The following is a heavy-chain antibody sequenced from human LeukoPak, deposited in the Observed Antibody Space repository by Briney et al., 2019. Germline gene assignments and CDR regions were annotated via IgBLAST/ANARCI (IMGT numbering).Heavy chain of an antibody. Sequence: GGSLRPSCAASGFTFSNAWMSWVRQAPGKGLEWVGRIKSKTDGGTTDYAAPVKGRFTISRDDSKNTLYLQMNSLKTEDTAVYYCTTTSLTMIVVVFGPDDAFDIWGQGTMVTVSS. V-gene: IGHV3-15*01. CDR3: TTTSLTMIVVVFGPDDAFDI. D-gene: IGHD3-22*01. J-gene: IGHJ3*02. CDR1: GFTFSNAW. CDR2: IKSKTDGGTT.